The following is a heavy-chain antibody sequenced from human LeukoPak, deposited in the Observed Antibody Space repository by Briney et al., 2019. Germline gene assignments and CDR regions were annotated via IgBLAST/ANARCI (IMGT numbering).Heavy chain of an antibody. Sequence: PGGSLRLSCAASGFTFSSYWMHWVRQAPGKGLVWVSRIKSDGSITNYADSVKGRFTISRDNAKNTLYLQMTSLRAEDTAVYYCARAYSGSFFDYWGQGTLVTVSS. J-gene: IGHJ4*02. CDR3: ARAYSGSFFDY. V-gene: IGHV3-74*01. CDR2: IKSDGSIT. CDR1: GFTFSSYW. D-gene: IGHD1-26*01.